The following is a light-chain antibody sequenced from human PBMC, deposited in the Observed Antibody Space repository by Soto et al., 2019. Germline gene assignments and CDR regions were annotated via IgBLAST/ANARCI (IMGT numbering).Light chain of an antibody. CDR2: DAS. V-gene: IGKV1-5*01. CDR1: QSVSRW. Sequence: DIQMTQSPSTLYASVGDRVTITCRASQSVSRWLAWYQQKPGKAPKLLIHDASILESGVPSRFSGSGSGTEFTLTISGLQPDDFAPYYCQQYNSDSRATFGQGTKVDIK. CDR3: QQYNSDSRAT. J-gene: IGKJ1*01.